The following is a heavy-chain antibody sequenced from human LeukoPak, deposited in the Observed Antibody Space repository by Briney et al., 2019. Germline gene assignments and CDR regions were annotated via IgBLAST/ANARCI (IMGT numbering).Heavy chain of an antibody. J-gene: IGHJ4*02. CDR3: AKAPYSRSSGGYFDY. V-gene: IGHV3-23*01. D-gene: IGHD6-6*01. CDR2: ISGSGGST. Sequence: GGSLRLSCAASGFTFSSYAMSWVRQAPGKGLEWVSAISGSGGSTYYADSVKGRFTISRDNSKNTLYLQMNSLRAEDTAVYYCAKAPYSRSSGGYFDYWGQGTLVTVSS. CDR1: GFTFSSYA.